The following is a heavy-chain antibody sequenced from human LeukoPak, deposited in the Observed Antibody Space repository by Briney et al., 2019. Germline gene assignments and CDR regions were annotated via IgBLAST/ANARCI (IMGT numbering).Heavy chain of an antibody. Sequence: GSLRLSCAASGFTFSSYSMNWVRQAPGKGLEWVSSISSSSSYIYYADSVKGRFTISRDNAKNSLYLQMNSLRAEDTAVYYCARDPQYDIMTGDYGMDVWGQGTTVTVSS. J-gene: IGHJ6*02. CDR3: ARDPQYDIMTGDYGMDV. V-gene: IGHV3-21*01. CDR2: ISSSSSYI. CDR1: GFTFSSYS. D-gene: IGHD3-9*01.